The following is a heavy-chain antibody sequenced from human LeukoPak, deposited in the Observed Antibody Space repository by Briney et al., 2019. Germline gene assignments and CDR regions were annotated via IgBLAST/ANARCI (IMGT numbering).Heavy chain of an antibody. V-gene: IGHV3-23*01. J-gene: IGHJ4*02. CDR3: AKSRVGATTLFDY. CDR2: ISGSGGST. CDR1: GFTFSSYA. Sequence: AGGSLRLSCAASGFTFSSYAMSWVRQAPGKGLEWVSAISGSGGSTYYADSVKGRFTISRDNSKNTLYLQMNSLRAEDTAVYYCAKSRVGATTLFDYWGQGTLVTVSS. D-gene: IGHD1-26*01.